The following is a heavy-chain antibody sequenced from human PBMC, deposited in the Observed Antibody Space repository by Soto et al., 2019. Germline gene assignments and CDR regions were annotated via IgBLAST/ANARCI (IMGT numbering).Heavy chain of an antibody. CDR1: EGTFNSYA. D-gene: IGHD6-13*01. CDR3: ASGASRWYPYGFDS. V-gene: IGHV1-69*01. Sequence: QAQVVQSGAEVRQPGSSVKLSCKASEGTFNSYAIAWVRQAPGQGLEWMGGIIPYYNTLNYAQKFQDRVTITADDSTNTVYMELSSLRSDDTAVYFCASGASRWYPYGFDSWAQGTLVTVSS. CDR2: IIPYYNTL. J-gene: IGHJ4*02.